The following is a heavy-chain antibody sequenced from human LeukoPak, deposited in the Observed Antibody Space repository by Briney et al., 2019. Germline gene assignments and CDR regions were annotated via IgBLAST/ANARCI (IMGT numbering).Heavy chain of an antibody. V-gene: IGHV3-20*01. J-gene: IGHJ4*02. Sequence: PGGSLRLSCAASGFTLDDYGMSWVRQAPGKGLEWVSGINWNGGSTGYADSVKGRFTISRDNAKNSLYLQMNSLRAEDTALYHCARAMTMGRGDYFDYWGQGTLVTVSS. CDR2: INWNGGST. CDR1: GFTLDDYG. D-gene: IGHD4/OR15-4a*01. CDR3: ARAMTMGRGDYFDY.